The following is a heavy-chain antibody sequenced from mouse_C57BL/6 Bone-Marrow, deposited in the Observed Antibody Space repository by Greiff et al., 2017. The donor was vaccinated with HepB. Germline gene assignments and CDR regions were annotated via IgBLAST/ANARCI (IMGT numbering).Heavy chain of an antibody. J-gene: IGHJ3*01. V-gene: IGHV1-81*01. CDR2: IYPRSGNT. Sequence: QVQLKESGAELARPGASVKLSCKASGYTFTSYGISWVKQRTGQGLEWIGEIYPRSGNTYYNEKFKGKATLTADKSSSTAYMELRSLTSEDSAVYFCSHTTVEDSAYWGQGTLVTVSA. CDR3: SHTTVEDSAY. D-gene: IGHD1-1*01. CDR1: GYTFTSYG.